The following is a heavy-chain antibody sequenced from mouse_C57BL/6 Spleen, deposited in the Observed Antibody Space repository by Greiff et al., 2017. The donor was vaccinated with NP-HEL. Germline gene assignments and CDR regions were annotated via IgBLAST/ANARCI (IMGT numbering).Heavy chain of an antibody. D-gene: IGHD2-1*01. CDR1: GYTFTSYW. V-gene: IGHV1-61*01. Sequence: QVQLQQPGAELVRPGSSVKLSCKASGYTFTSYWMDWVKQRPGQGLEWIGNIYPSDSETHYNQKFKDKATLTVDKSSSTAYMQLSSLTSEDSAVYYCASSPFYFYWYFDVWGTGTTVTVSS. J-gene: IGHJ1*03. CDR3: ASSPFYFYWYFDV. CDR2: IYPSDSET.